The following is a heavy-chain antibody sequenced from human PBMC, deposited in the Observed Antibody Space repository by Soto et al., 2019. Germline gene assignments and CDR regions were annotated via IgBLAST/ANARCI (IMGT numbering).Heavy chain of an antibody. CDR1: VASTVSHYH. J-gene: IGHJ4*02. V-gene: IGHV4-31*02. CDR3: ALALGPTTGLDY. D-gene: IGHD1-26*01. Sequence: KTSETLSVTCSFSVASTVSHYHWTWIRQPPGKGLEWMGYIFNSGTTFYNPSLTSRLSISMDTSGNHFSLELRSVTAADTAVYYCALALGPTTGLDYWGQGTMVTVSS. CDR2: IFNSGTT.